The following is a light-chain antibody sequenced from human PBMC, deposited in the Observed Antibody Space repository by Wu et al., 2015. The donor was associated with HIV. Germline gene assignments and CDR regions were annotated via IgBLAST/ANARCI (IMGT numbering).Light chain of an antibody. V-gene: IGKV1-33*01. Sequence: DIQVTQSPSSLSASVGDRVTITCQASQDISNYLNWYQQKPGKAPKLLIYVASNLETGVPSRFSGSGSGTDFTFTISSLQPEDIATYYCQKYNTAPWTFGQGTKVEMK. J-gene: IGKJ1*01. CDR3: QKYNTAPWT. CDR1: QDISNY. CDR2: VAS.